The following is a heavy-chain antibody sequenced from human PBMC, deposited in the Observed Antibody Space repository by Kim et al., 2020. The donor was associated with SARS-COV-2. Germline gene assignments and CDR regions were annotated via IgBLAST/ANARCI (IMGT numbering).Heavy chain of an antibody. D-gene: IGHD3-9*01. V-gene: IGHV3-13*04. CDR1: GFRFTDYA. J-gene: IGHJ6*01. Sequence: GGSLRLSCATSGFRFTDYAMHWVRQVPGKGLEWVSVIASTGDTYYSDSVKGRFTISRENANKSLYLQMNSLTAGDTAVYYCARGGGGDILTGYHRPDYY. CDR2: IASTGDT. CDR3: ARGGGGDILTGYHRPDYY.